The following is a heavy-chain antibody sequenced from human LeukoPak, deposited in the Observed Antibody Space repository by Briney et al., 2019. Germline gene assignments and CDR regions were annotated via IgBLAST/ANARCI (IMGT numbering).Heavy chain of an antibody. J-gene: IGHJ4*02. Sequence: ASVKVSCKVSGHTLTELSTHWVRQTPGGGLEWMGGLDPEDGETIYAQKFQGRVTMTEDTSTDTAYMELSSLGSEDTAVYYCATGGIYSLLDYWGQGTLVTVSS. CDR3: ATGGIYSLLDY. V-gene: IGHV1-24*01. CDR1: GHTLTELS. D-gene: IGHD1-26*01. CDR2: LDPEDGET.